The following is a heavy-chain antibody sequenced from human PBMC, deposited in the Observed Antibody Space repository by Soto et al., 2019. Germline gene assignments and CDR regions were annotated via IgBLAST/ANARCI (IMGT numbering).Heavy chain of an antibody. CDR3: AKITDSSGYLQVLYYYYGMDV. V-gene: IGHV3-30*18. J-gene: IGHJ6*02. Sequence: GVSLRLSCAASGFTFSSYGMHWVRQAPGKGLEWVAVISYDGSNKYYADSVKGRFTISRDNSKNTLYLQMNSLRAEDTAVYYCAKITDSSGYLQVLYYYYGMDVWGQGTTVTVSS. CDR2: ISYDGSNK. D-gene: IGHD3-22*01. CDR1: GFTFSSYG.